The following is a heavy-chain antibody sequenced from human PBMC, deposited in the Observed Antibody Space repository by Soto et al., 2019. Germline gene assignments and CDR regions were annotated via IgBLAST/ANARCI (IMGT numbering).Heavy chain of an antibody. CDR3: ARDRDGYNYWYFDL. Sequence: QVQLVQSGAEVKKPGSSVKVSCKVSGGTFSKYTINWVRQAPGQGLEWMAGIIPIYGTANYAQKFQGRISVTLDESTTTAYIELRGLRSDDTAIYFCARDRDGYNYWYFDLWGRGSLSTVSS. V-gene: IGHV1-69*01. D-gene: IGHD5-12*01. CDR2: IIPIYGTA. J-gene: IGHJ2*01. CDR1: GGTFSKYT.